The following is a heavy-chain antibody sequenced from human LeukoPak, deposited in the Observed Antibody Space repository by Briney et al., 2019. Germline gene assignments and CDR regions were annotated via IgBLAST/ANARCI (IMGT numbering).Heavy chain of an antibody. CDR1: GGSLSSSSYY. CDR2: IYYSGST. Sequence: SETLSLTCTVSGGSLSSSSYYWGWIRQPPGTGLEWIGSIYYSGSTYYNPSLKSRVTISVDTSKNQFSLKLSSVTAADTAVYYCARWDGFWSGYPAPNYFDYWGQGTLVTVSS. V-gene: IGHV4-39*01. CDR3: ARWDGFWSGYPAPNYFDY. J-gene: IGHJ4*02. D-gene: IGHD3-3*01.